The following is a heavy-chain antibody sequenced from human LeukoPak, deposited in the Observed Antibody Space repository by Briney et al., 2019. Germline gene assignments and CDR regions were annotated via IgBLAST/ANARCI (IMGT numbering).Heavy chain of an antibody. D-gene: IGHD6-13*01. J-gene: IGHJ5*02. Sequence: ASVKVSCKASGYTFTSYDINWVRQATGQGLEWMGWMNPHSGNTGYAQKFQGRVTMTRNTSISTAYMELSSLRSEDTAVYYCARLPPRYSSSLIPWFDPWGQGTLVTVSS. CDR2: MNPHSGNT. CDR1: GYTFTSYD. CDR3: ARLPPRYSSSLIPWFDP. V-gene: IGHV1-8*01.